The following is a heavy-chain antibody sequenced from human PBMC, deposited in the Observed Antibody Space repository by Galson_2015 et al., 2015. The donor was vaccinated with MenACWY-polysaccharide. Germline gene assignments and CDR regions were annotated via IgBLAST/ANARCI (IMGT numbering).Heavy chain of an antibody. Sequence: SLRLSCAASGFIFSSYWMSWVRQAPGKGLEWVANIKEGGREKYYVDSVKGRFTISRDNSKNTLYLQMNSLRVGDTAVYYCAREGFCSGGTCYYYDYWGQGILVTVSA. CDR1: GFIFSSYW. J-gene: IGHJ4*02. CDR2: IKEGGREK. D-gene: IGHD2-15*01. V-gene: IGHV3-7*03. CDR3: AREGFCSGGTCYYYDY.